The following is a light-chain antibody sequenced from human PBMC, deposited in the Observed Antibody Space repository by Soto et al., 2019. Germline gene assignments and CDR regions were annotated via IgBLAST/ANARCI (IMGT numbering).Light chain of an antibody. CDR1: NIGSKS. J-gene: IGLJ1*01. CDR2: YDS. CDR3: QVWDSSSGHYV. V-gene: IGLV3-21*04. Sequence: SYELTQPPSVSVAPGKTARITCGGNNIGSKSVHWYQQKPGQAPIVVIYYDSDRPSVIPERFSGSNSGNTATLTISRVEVGDEADYYCQVWDSSSGHYVFGIGTMVAVL.